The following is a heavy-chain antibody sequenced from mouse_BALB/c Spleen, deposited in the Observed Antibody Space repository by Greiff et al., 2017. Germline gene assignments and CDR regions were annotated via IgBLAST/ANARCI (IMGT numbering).Heavy chain of an antibody. J-gene: IGHJ4*01. Sequence: VQLKQSGPELVKPGASVKISCKASGYTFTDYNMHWVKQSHGKSLEWIGYIYPYNGGTGYNQKFKSKATLTVDNSSSTAYMELRSLTSEDSAVYYCARGVYYNAMDYWGQGTSVTVSS. CDR1: GYTFTDYN. D-gene: IGHD2-1*01. V-gene: IGHV1S29*02. CDR3: ARGVYYNAMDY. CDR2: IYPYNGGT.